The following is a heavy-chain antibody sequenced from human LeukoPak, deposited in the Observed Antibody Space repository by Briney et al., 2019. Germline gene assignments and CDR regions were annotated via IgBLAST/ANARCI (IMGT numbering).Heavy chain of an antibody. CDR1: GGSISSYY. D-gene: IGHD3-22*01. V-gene: IGHV4-59*01. J-gene: IGHJ5*02. CDR3: ARTLYYYDSSGYYA. CDR2: IYYSGST. Sequence: PSETLSLTYTVSGGSISSYYWSWIRQPPGKGLEWIGYIYYSGSTNYNPSLKSRVTISVDTSKNQFSLKLSSVTAADTAAYYCARTLYYYDSSGYYAWGQGTLVTVSS.